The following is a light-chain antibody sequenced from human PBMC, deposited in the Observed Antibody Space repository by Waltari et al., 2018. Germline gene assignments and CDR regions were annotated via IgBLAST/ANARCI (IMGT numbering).Light chain of an antibody. CDR1: SSNVGGYNY. Sequence: GQSVTISCTGTSSNVGGYNYVSWYQQHPGKAPKLLIHDVTERPSGVPDRFSGSKSGNTASLSISGLQAEDEANYYCSSYAGRDTLVFGGGTTLTVL. V-gene: IGLV2-11*01. J-gene: IGLJ3*02. CDR3: SSYAGRDTLV. CDR2: DVT.